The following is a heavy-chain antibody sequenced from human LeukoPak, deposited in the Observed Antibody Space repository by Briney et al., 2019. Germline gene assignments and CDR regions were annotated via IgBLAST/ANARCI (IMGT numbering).Heavy chain of an antibody. J-gene: IGHJ3*02. CDR3: TSWGWGDIVVVPAATDAFDI. V-gene: IGHV4-39*01. CDR2: IYYSGST. D-gene: IGHD2-2*01. Sequence: SETLSLTCTVSGGSISSSSYYWGWIRQPPGKGLEWIGSIYYSGSTYYNPSLKSRVTISVDTSKNQFSLKLSSVTAADTAVYYCTSWGWGDIVVVPAATDAFDIWGQGTMVTVSS. CDR1: GGSISSSSYY.